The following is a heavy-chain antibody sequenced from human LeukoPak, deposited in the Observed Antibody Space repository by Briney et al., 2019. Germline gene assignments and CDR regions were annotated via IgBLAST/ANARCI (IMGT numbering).Heavy chain of an antibody. CDR2: INHSGST. D-gene: IGHD3-16*01. CDR1: GGSFSGYY. Sequence: SSETLSLTCAVYGGSFSGYYWSWIRQPPGKGLEWIGEINHSGSTNYNPSLKSRVTISVDTSKNQFSLKLSSVTAADTAVYYCARGLGDYWGQGTLVTVSS. CDR3: ARGLGDY. J-gene: IGHJ4*02. V-gene: IGHV4-34*01.